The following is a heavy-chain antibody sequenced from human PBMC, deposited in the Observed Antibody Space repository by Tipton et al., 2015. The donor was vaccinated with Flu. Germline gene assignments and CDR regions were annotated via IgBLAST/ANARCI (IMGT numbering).Heavy chain of an antibody. V-gene: IGHV4-31*03. Sequence: TLSLTCSVSGGSISRGGEYWTWIRQHPGKGLEWIASIYYSGGIYYNPSLESRVTMSVDTSKNQFSLKLTSVTAADTAVYYCARDQGFGGGMTYDYFAMDVWGQGTTVTVSS. D-gene: IGHD3-10*01. J-gene: IGHJ6*02. CDR1: GGSISRGGEY. CDR2: IYYSGGI. CDR3: ARDQGFGGGMTYDYFAMDV.